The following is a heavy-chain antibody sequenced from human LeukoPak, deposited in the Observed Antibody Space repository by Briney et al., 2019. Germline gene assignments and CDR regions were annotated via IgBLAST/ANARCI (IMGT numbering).Heavy chain of an antibody. CDR3: AKDSRYFDWLLSTSYDY. Sequence: GGSLRLSCAASGFTFSSYGMHWVRQAPGKGLEWVAFIRYDGSNKYYADSVKGRFTTSRDNSKNTLYLQMNSLRAEDTAVYYCAKDSRYFDWLLSTSYDYWGQGTLVTVSS. CDR2: IRYDGSNK. D-gene: IGHD3-9*01. V-gene: IGHV3-30*02. CDR1: GFTFSSYG. J-gene: IGHJ4*02.